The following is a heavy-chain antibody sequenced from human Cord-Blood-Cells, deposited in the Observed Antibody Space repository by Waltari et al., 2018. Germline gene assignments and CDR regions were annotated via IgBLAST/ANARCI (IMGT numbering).Heavy chain of an antibody. CDR2: INHSGST. D-gene: IGHD1-26*01. Sequence: QVQLQQWGAGLLKPSETLSLTCAVYGGSFSGYYWSWIRQPPGKGLAWIGEINHSGSTNHNPSLKSRVTISVDTSKNQFSLKLSSVTAADTAVYYCARHGDRRGSYYFQHWGQGTLVTVSS. J-gene: IGHJ1*01. V-gene: IGHV4-34*01. CDR3: ARHGDRRGSYYFQH. CDR1: GGSFSGYY.